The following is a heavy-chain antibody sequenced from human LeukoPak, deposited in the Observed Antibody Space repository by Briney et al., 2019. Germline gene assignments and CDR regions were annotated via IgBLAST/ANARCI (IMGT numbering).Heavy chain of an antibody. CDR2: VKGDGRTT. J-gene: IGHJ4*02. D-gene: IGHD5-18*01. Sequence: GGSLRLSCAASRLTFSDFWVHWVRQPPGKGLVWVALVKGDGRTTIYADSVKGRFTISRDNAKNTLYLQMNSLRADDSGVYYCATGHSYGYDYWGQGVLVTVSS. CDR1: RLTFSDFW. CDR3: ATGHSYGYDY. V-gene: IGHV3-74*01.